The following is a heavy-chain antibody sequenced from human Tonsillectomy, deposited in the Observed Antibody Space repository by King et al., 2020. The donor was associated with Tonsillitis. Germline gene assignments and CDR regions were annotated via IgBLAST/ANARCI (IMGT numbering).Heavy chain of an antibody. CDR2: ISYDGSNI. Sequence: VQLVESGGGVVQPGRSLRLSCAASGFSFSYYAIHWVRQAPGKGLEWVGVISYDGSNIYYGDSVKGRFTISRDNSKNTLYLQMNNLRPDDTAVYYCEANGDYAGTYLDYWGQGTLVTVSS. J-gene: IGHJ4*02. CDR3: EANGDYAGTYLDY. CDR1: GFSFSYYA. V-gene: IGHV3-30*04. D-gene: IGHD4-17*01.